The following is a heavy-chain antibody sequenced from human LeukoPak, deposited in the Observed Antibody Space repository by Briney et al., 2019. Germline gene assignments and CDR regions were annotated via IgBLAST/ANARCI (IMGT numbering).Heavy chain of an antibody. J-gene: IGHJ4*02. CDR3: ANEIRPNDY. CDR2: ISGSSTST. Sequence: PGGSLGLSCAASGFTFSIYVMTWVRQAPGKGLEWVSGISGSSTSTWYADSVKGRFTISRDNSKNTLYLQMNSLRVEDTAVYYCANEIRPNDYWGQGTLVTVSP. CDR1: GFTFSIYV. V-gene: IGHV3-23*01. D-gene: IGHD4-17*01.